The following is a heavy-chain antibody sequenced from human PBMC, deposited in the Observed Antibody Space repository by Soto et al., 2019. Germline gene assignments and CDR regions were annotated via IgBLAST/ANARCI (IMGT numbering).Heavy chain of an antibody. J-gene: IGHJ4*02. CDR3: AKAQYSGYDISPNLDS. CDR1: GFTFSSYA. CDR2: ISGSGGST. V-gene: IGHV3-23*01. D-gene: IGHD5-12*01. Sequence: EVQLLESGGGLVQPGGSLRLSCAASGFTFSSYAMTWVRQVPGKGLEWVSGISGSGGSTYYADSVKGRFTSSRDTSKTTLYLQMNRLRAEDTAVYYCAKAQYSGYDISPNLDSWGQGTLVTVSS.